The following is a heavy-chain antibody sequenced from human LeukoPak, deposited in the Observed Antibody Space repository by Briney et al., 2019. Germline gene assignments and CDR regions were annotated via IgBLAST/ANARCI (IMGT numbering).Heavy chain of an antibody. Sequence: SETLSLTCTVSGGSISSSSYYWGWIRQPPGKGLEWIGSIYYSGSTYYNPSLKSRVTISVDTSKNQFSLKLSSVTAADTAVYYCARFHYAPSTRNYYYYMDVWGKGTTVTVSS. CDR1: GGSISSSSYY. D-gene: IGHD4-17*01. CDR2: IYYSGST. J-gene: IGHJ6*03. CDR3: ARFHYAPSTRNYYYYMDV. V-gene: IGHV4-39*07.